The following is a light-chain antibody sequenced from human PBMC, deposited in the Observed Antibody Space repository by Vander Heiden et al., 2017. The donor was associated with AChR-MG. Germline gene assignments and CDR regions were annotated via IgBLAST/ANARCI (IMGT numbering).Light chain of an antibody. CDR3: QQYDYLPPYT. J-gene: IGKJ2*01. CDR2: DTS. Sequence: DIQLTQSPPSLSASVGDRVTITCQASQDIGNRLNWYQQKPGKAPKLLIFDTSQLETGVPSRFSGSGFGTEFTLTIDSLQPEDFATYFCQQYDYLPPYTFGQGTRVDIK. V-gene: IGKV1-33*01. CDR1: QDIGNR.